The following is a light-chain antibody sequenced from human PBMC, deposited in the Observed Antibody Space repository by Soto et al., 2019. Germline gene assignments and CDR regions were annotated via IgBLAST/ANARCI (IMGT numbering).Light chain of an antibody. J-gene: IGLJ1*01. Sequence: QSVLTQPPSASGSPGQSVTISCTGTSSDVGGYNTVSWYQQHPGKAPKLIIYKISQRPSGVPDRFSGSKSGTSASLAISGLLSEDEADYYCASWDTSLDGLYVFGTGTKVTVL. CDR2: KIS. CDR3: ASWDTSLDGLYV. V-gene: IGLV2-8*01. CDR1: SSDVGGYNT.